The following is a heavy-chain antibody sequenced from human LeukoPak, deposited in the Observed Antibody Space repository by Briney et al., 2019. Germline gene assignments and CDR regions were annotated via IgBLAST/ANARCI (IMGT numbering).Heavy chain of an antibody. CDR3: ARDRYYYDSSGYRFPFDY. CDR1: GFTLSTFW. CDR2: IKQDGSEK. D-gene: IGHD3-22*01. V-gene: IGHV3-7*01. Sequence: PGGSLRLSCEASGFTLSTFWMSWVRQAPGKGLEWVANIKQDGSEKYYVDSVKGRFTISRDNAKNSLYLQMNSLRAEDTAVYYCARDRYYYDSSGYRFPFDYWGQGTLVTVSS. J-gene: IGHJ4*02.